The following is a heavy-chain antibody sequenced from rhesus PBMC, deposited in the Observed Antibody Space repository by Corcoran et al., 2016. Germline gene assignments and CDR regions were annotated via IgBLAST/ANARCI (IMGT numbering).Heavy chain of an antibody. CDR1: GGSISSSNW. CDR2: TSGSNGST. V-gene: IGHV4-65*01. D-gene: IGHD6-37*01. Sequence: QVQLQESGPGLVKPSETLSLTCAVSGGSISSSNWWSWIRQPPGNGLEWIGYTSGSNGSTYYNPAPKSQVNISTDTSKNQFSLKLSSVTAADTAVYYCARGVKRWLVQYYFDYWGQGVLVTVSS. J-gene: IGHJ4*01. CDR3: ARGVKRWLVQYYFDY.